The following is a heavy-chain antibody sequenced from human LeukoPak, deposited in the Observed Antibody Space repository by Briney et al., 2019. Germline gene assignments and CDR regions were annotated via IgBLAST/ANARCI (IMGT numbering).Heavy chain of an antibody. J-gene: IGHJ4*02. D-gene: IGHD3-3*01. CDR1: GGSISNYY. CDR2: INHSGST. V-gene: IGHV4-34*01. CDR3: AREPGRITIFGVVSSGY. Sequence: PSETLSLTCTVSGGSISNYYWSWIRQPPGKGLEWIGEINHSGSTNYNPSLKSRVTISVDTSKNQFSLKLSSVTAADTAVYYCAREPGRITIFGVVSSGYWGQGTLVTVSS.